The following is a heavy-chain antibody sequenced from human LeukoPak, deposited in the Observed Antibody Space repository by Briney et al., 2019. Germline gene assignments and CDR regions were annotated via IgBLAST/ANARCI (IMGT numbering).Heavy chain of an antibody. CDR2: FDPEDGET. CDR1: GYTLTELS. CDR3: ARDQDMVRGVIPRPNWFDP. D-gene: IGHD3-10*01. Sequence: ASVKVSCKVSGYTLTELSMHWVRQAPGKGLEWMGGFDPEDGETIYAQKFQGRVTMTEDTSTDTAYMELSSLRSEDTAVYYCARDQDMVRGVIPRPNWFDPWGQGTLVTVSS. V-gene: IGHV1-24*01. J-gene: IGHJ5*02.